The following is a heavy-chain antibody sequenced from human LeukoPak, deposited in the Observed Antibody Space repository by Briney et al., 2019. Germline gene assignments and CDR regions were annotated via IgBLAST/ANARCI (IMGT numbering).Heavy chain of an antibody. Sequence: GVSLRLSCAASGFSFSAYWMMWLRQAPGTGLEWVANINPAGSETYYVDPVKGRFSIYRDNAKNLVYLQMKRLRAEDTAVYHCARFGYVAAVDVWGQGTPVTVSS. CDR1: GFSFSAYW. CDR2: INPAGSET. V-gene: IGHV3-7*01. CDR3: ARFGYVAAVDV. D-gene: IGHD2-15*01. J-gene: IGHJ4*02.